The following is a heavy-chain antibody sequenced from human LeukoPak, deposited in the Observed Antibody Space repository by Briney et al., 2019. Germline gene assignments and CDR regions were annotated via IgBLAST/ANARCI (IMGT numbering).Heavy chain of an antibody. CDR1: GYSFTSYW. CDR2: IYPGDSDT. D-gene: IGHD6-19*01. J-gene: IGHJ3*02. CDR3: ARQVLAVAGTGAFDI. V-gene: IGHV5-51*01. Sequence: GESLKISCKGTGYSFTSYWIGWVRQMPGKGLEWMGIIYPGDSDTRYSPSFQGQVTISADKSISTAYLQWSSLRASDTAMYYCARQVLAVAGTGAFDIWGQGTMVTASS.